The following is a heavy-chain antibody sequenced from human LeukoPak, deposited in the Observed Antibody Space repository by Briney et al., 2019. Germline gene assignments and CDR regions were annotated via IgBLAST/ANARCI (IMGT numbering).Heavy chain of an antibody. D-gene: IGHD3-9*01. V-gene: IGHV3-21*03. CDR1: GFTFSNYA. CDR3: TTDRKYDILTGYCQAFDI. Sequence: PGGSLRLSCAASGFTFSNYAMNWVRQAPGKGLEWVSSISTTSKDKYYADSVKGRFTISRDNAKKSLYLQMNSLKTEDTAVYYCTTDRKYDILTGYCQAFDIWGQGTMVTVSS. CDR2: ISTTSKDK. J-gene: IGHJ3*02.